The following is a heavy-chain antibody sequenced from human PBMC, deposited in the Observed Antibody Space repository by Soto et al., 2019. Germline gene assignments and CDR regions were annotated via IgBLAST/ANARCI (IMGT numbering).Heavy chain of an antibody. D-gene: IGHD6-6*01. Sequence: SETLSLTCAVSGGSISSSNWWSWVRQPPGKGLEWIGEIYHSGSTNYNPSLKSRVTISVDKSKNQFSLKLSSVTAADTAVYYCARGYSSSKNYYYYYMDVWGKGTTVTVSS. V-gene: IGHV4-4*02. J-gene: IGHJ6*03. CDR1: GGSISSSNW. CDR2: IYHSGST. CDR3: ARGYSSSKNYYYYYMDV.